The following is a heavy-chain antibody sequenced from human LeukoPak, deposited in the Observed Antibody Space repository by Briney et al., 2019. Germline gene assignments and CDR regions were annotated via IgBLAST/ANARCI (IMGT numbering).Heavy chain of an antibody. V-gene: IGHV1-2*02. CDR1: GYTFTGYY. Sequence: ASVKVSCKASGYTFTGYYMHWVRQALGQGLEWMGWFNPNSGGTNYAQKFQGRVTMTRDTSISTAYMELSRLRSDDTAVYYCARDYCSSTSCYCAFDIWGQGTMVTVSS. CDR2: FNPNSGGT. J-gene: IGHJ3*02. D-gene: IGHD2-2*01. CDR3: ARDYCSSTSCYCAFDI.